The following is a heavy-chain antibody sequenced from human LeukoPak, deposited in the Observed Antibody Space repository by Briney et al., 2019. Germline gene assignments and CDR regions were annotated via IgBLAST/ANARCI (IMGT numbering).Heavy chain of an antibody. V-gene: IGHV1-24*01. Sequence: ASVKVSCKVSGYTLTELSMHWVRQAPGKGLEWMGGFDPEDGETIYAQKFQGRVTMTEDTSTDTAYMELSSLRSEDTAVYYCATSWRGGYYPYYFDYWGQGTLVTVSS. CDR3: ATSWRGGYYPYYFDY. CDR2: FDPEDGET. J-gene: IGHJ4*02. D-gene: IGHD3-22*01. CDR1: GYTLTELS.